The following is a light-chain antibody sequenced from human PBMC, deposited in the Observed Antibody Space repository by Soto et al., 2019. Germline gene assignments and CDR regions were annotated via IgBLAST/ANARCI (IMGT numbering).Light chain of an antibody. CDR1: SSNIGAGYD. CDR3: QSYDSTLSASYV. V-gene: IGLV1-40*01. J-gene: IGLJ1*01. CDR2: ANI. Sequence: QSVLTQPPSVSGAPGQRVTISCTGSSSNIGAGYDVHWYQQRPGTAPKLLISANINRPSGVPDRFSGSKSGTSASLAITGLKADDEGDYYCQSYDSTLSASYVFGTGTKLTVL.